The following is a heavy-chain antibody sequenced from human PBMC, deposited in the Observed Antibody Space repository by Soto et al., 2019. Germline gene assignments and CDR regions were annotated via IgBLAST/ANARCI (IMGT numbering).Heavy chain of an antibody. D-gene: IGHD5-18*01. V-gene: IGHV3-30*03. J-gene: IGHJ6*02. CDR3: ARSALVLVYSYYGLDV. Sequence: GGSLRLSCAASESTFSSYGIHWVRQAPGKGLEWVAVISYDGSEKYYADSVKGRFSISRDNSKNTVDLQMNSLRPEDTAVYYCARSALVLVYSYYGLDVWGQGTAVTVSS. CDR1: ESTFSSYG. CDR2: ISYDGSEK.